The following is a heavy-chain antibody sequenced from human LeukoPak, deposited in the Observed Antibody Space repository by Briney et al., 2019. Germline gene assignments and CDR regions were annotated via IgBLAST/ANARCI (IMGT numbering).Heavy chain of an antibody. CDR2: IYTSGST. Sequence: SETLSLTCTVSGGSISSYYWSWIRQPAGKGLEWIGRIYTSGSTNYNPSLKSRVTMSVDTSKNQFSLKLSSVTAADTAVYYCARVKYYGSGSYGSFDYWGQGTLVTVSS. CDR1: GGSISSYY. J-gene: IGHJ4*02. V-gene: IGHV4-4*07. CDR3: ARVKYYGSGSYGSFDY. D-gene: IGHD3-10*01.